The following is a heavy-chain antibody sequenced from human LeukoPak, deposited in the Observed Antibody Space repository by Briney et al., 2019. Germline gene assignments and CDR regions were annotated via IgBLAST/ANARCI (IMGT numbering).Heavy chain of an antibody. CDR1: GFTFSKYW. V-gene: IGHV3-7*01. Sequence: GSSLRLSCVGGGFTFSKYWMNWVRQAPGKGLEWVANIKEDGSQIYYVDSVRGRFTISRDNAKNSVYLQMNSLRAEDTAVYYCAGSSGWLFDYWGQGRLVAVSS. CDR3: AGSSGWLFDY. J-gene: IGHJ4*02. D-gene: IGHD6-19*01. CDR2: IKEDGSQI.